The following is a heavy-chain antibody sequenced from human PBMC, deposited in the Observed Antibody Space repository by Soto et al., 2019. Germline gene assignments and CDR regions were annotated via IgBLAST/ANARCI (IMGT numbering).Heavy chain of an antibody. CDR3: ARQDSVEQWFDP. J-gene: IGHJ5*02. Sequence: TSETLSLTCAVSGGYISTTYYWGWVRQPPGKGLEWIGYIYYSGSTYYNPSLKSRVTISVDTSKNQFSLKLSSVTAADTAVYYCARQDSVEQWFDPWGQGTLVTVSS. D-gene: IGHD1-26*01. V-gene: IGHV4-59*08. CDR1: GGYISTTYY. CDR2: IYYSGST.